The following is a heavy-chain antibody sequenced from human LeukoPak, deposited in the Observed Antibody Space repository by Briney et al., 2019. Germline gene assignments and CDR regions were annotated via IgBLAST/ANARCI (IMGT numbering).Heavy chain of an antibody. D-gene: IGHD3-22*01. CDR1: GGSFSGYS. J-gene: IGHJ3*02. CDR2: INHSGST. CDR3: ARARNYYDSSDYYYEGDAFDI. V-gene: IGHV4-34*01. Sequence: PSETLSLTCAVYGGSFSGYSWNWIRQPPGKGLEWIGEINHSGSTNYNPSLKSRVTISVDTSKNQFSLKLSSVTAADTAVYFCARARNYYDSSDYYYEGDAFDIWGQGTMVTVSS.